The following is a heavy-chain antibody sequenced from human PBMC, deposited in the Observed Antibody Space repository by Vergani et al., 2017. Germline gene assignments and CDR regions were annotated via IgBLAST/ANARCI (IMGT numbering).Heavy chain of an antibody. V-gene: IGHV1-46*03. CDR1: GYTFTGYY. J-gene: IGHJ4*02. Sequence: QVQLVQSGAEVKKPGSSVKVSCKASGYTFTGYYMHWVRQAPGQGLEWMGIINPSGGSTSYAQKFQGRVTMTRDTSTSTVYMELSSLRSEDTAVYYCAREGGTAMPTEWGQGTLVTVSS. CDR2: INPSGGST. D-gene: IGHD5-18*01. CDR3: AREGGTAMPTE.